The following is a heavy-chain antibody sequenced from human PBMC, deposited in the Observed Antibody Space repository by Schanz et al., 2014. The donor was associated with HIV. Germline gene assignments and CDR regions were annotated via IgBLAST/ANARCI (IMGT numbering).Heavy chain of an antibody. D-gene: IGHD6-19*01. Sequence: EVQLVESGGGLVQPGGSLRLSCAASGFTFSNYAMRWIRQAPGQGLEWVSGISASGGATYYADSVKGRFAISRDNSKNTLYLQMNSLRVEDTAVYYCAKTHVTWDSSSGYLDHWGQGTLVTVSS. CDR3: AKTHVTWDSSSGYLDH. CDR2: ISASGGAT. CDR1: GFTFSNYA. J-gene: IGHJ4*02. V-gene: IGHV3-23*04.